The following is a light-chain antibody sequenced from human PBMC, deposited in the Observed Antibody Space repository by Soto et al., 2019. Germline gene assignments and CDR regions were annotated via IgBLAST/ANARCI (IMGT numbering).Light chain of an antibody. CDR2: DAS. V-gene: IGKV1-5*01. Sequence: DIQMTQSPSTLSASVGDRVTITCRASQSISNWLAWYQQKPGKAPNLLVYDASSLESGVPSRFSGSGSGTEFTLTISSLQPGDFATYYCQQYSTYTWTFGQGPKVDIK. CDR3: QQYSTYTWT. CDR1: QSISNW. J-gene: IGKJ1*01.